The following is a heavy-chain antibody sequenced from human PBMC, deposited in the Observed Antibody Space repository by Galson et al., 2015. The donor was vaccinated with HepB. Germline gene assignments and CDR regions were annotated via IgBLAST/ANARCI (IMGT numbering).Heavy chain of an antibody. Sequence: SLRLSCAASGFTFSNAWMTWVRQAPGKGLEWVGRIKRKTDGGTTDYAAPVKGRFTMSRDDSKNTLYLQMNSLKTEDTAVYYCTTVDHTPMVLYYFDYWGQGTLVTVSS. D-gene: IGHD5-18*01. CDR3: TTVDHTPMVLYYFDY. CDR2: IKRKTDGGTT. J-gene: IGHJ4*02. CDR1: GFTFSNAW. V-gene: IGHV3-15*01.